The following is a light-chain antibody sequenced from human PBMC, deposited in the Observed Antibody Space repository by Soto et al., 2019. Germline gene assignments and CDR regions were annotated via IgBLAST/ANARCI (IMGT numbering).Light chain of an antibody. CDR1: SGHSSYI. CDR3: ETWDSNIHWV. J-gene: IGLJ3*02. V-gene: IGLV4-60*02. Sequence: QAVVTQSSSAYASLGSSVKLTCTLSSGHSSYIIAWHQQQPGKAPRYLMKLEGSGSYNKGSGVPDRFSGSSSGADRYLTISNLQFEDEADYYCETWDSNIHWVFGGGTKVTVL. CDR2: LEGSGSY.